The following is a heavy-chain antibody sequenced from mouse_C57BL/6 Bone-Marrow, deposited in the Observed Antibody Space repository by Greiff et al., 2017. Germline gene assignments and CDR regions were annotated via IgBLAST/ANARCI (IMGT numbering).Heavy chain of an antibody. V-gene: IGHV5-4*01. CDR3: GRGGYVDY. Sequence: EVHLVESGGGLVKPGGSLKLSCAASGFTFSSYAMSWVRQTPEKRLEWVATISDGGSYTYYPDNVKGRFTISRDTAKNNLYLKMSDLKSEETAMYYCGRGGYVDYWGQGTTLTVSS. CDR2: ISDGGSYT. CDR1: GFTFSSYA. J-gene: IGHJ2*01.